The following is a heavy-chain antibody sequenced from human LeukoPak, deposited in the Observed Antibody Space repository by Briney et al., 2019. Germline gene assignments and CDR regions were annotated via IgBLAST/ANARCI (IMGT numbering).Heavy chain of an antibody. V-gene: IGHV4-34*01. Sequence: PSETLSLTCAVYGGSFSGYYWSWIRQPPGKGLEWIGEINHSGSTNYNPSLKSRVTISVDTSKNQFSLKLSSVTAADTAVYYCARGAVVGAPTRPQHYYYYYGMDVWGQGTTVTVSS. CDR1: GGSFSGYY. D-gene: IGHD1-26*01. CDR3: ARGAVVGAPTRPQHYYYYYGMDV. CDR2: INHSGST. J-gene: IGHJ6*02.